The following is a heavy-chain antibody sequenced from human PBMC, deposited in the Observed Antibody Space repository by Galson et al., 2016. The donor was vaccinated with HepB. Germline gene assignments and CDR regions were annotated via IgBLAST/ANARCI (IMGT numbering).Heavy chain of an antibody. CDR2: IYHTGST. CDR3: ASESRDYSYGMDV. CDR1: GGSISSGGYA. Sequence: TLSLTCAVSGGSISSGGYAWSWIRQPPGKGLELIGYIYHTGSTYYNPSLKSRVTISVDGSKNQFSLKLSFVTAADTAVYYCASESRDYSYGMDVWGQGTTVTVSS. J-gene: IGHJ6*02. V-gene: IGHV4-30-2*01.